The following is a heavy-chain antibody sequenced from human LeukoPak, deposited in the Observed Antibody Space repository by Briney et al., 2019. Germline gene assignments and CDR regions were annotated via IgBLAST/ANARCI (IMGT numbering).Heavy chain of an antibody. V-gene: IGHV4-39*01. CDR1: GGPISNRTCY. CDR3: ARRAVVAAAVSYFDY. Sequence: PSETLSLTCSVSGGPISNRTCYWGWIRQPPRKGLEWIGGVYYTGTTYYSPSLNSRVTVSIDTSNKQFSLRLTSVTAADTAVYYCARRAVVAAAVSYFDYWGQGILVTVSS. CDR2: VYYTGTT. J-gene: IGHJ4*02. D-gene: IGHD2-2*01.